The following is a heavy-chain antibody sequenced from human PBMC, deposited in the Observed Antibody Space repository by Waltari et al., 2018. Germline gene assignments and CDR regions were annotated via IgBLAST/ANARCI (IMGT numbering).Heavy chain of an antibody. CDR3: ARRIAVAGYDAFDI. CDR2: IYHSGST. D-gene: IGHD6-19*01. CDR1: GYSISSGYY. Sequence: QLQLQESGPGLVKPSETLSLTCAVSGYSISSGYYWGWIRQPPGKGLEWIGSIYHSGSTYYNPSLKSRVTISVDTSKNQFSLKLSSVTAADTAVYYCARRIAVAGYDAFDIWGQGTLVTVSS. J-gene: IGHJ3*02. V-gene: IGHV4-38-2*01.